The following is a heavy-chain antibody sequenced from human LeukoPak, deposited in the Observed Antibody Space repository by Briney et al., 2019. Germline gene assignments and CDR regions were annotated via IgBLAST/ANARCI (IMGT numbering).Heavy chain of an antibody. J-gene: IGHJ4*02. CDR3: AKVGSGWYVLFDY. CDR1: GFTFSSYA. V-gene: IGHV3-23*01. CDR2: ISGSSGST. Sequence: PGGSLRLSCAASGFTFSSYAMSWVRQAPGKGLEWVSTISGSSGSTYYADSVKGRFTISRDNSKNTLYLQMNSLRAEDTAVYYCAKVGSGWYVLFDYWGQGTLVTVSS. D-gene: IGHD6-19*01.